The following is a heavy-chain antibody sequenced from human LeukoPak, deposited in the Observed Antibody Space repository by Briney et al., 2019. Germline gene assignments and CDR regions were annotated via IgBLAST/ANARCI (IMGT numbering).Heavy chain of an antibody. CDR3: AREYYYGSGVWFDP. Sequence: SQTLYLTCTVSGGSISSDSYYWSWIRQPAGKGLEWIGRSYTRGSTNNNPSLKSRVTISVDMSKNQFSLKLSSVTAADTAVYYCAREYYYGSGVWFDPWGQGTLVTVSS. D-gene: IGHD3-10*01. CDR1: GGSISSDSYY. CDR2: SYTRGST. V-gene: IGHV4-61*02. J-gene: IGHJ5*02.